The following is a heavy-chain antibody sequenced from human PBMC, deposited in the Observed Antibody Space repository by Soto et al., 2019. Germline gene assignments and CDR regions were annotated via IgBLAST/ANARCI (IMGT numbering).Heavy chain of an antibody. J-gene: IGHJ4*02. CDR1: GFSLTTDRVG. D-gene: IGHD1-26*01. CDR3: AHAYGGRSLY. V-gene: IGHV2-5*02. CDR2: IYWDDSK. Sequence: QITLKESGPTLVKPTQTLTLTCTFSGFSLTTDRVGVGWIRQPPGEALEWLAVIYWDDSKTYRPSLESRLTITKDPSKNQVALTMTNMDSLATATYYCAHAYGGRSLYWGQGTLVTVSS.